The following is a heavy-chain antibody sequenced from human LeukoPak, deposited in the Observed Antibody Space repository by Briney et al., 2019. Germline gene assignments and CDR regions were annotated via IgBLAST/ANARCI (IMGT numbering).Heavy chain of an antibody. CDR2: LYIGGNT. D-gene: IGHD1-26*01. J-gene: IGHJ4*02. CDR3: ARRGGDSGGYYAAYFDY. Sequence: GGSLRLSCAASGLTVSSNYMNWVRQAPGKGLEWVSALYIGGNTYYADSVRGRFTIFRDNSKNTLYLQMNSLRAEDTAVYYCARRGGDSGGYYAAYFDYWGQGTLVTVSS. CDR1: GLTVSSNY. V-gene: IGHV3-53*01.